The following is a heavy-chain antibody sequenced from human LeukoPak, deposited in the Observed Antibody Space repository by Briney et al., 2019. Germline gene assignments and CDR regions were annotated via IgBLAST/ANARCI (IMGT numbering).Heavy chain of an antibody. Sequence: PGGSLSLSCATSGFTFSSYWMHWVRQAPGKGLVWVSRINTDGSTITYADSVKGRFTISRDNAKNTLYLQMNSLRAEDTAVYYCARVSVTGSYFDYWGQGTLVTVSS. CDR1: GFTFSSYW. D-gene: IGHD1-14*01. CDR3: ARVSVTGSYFDY. CDR2: INTDGSTI. V-gene: IGHV3-74*01. J-gene: IGHJ4*02.